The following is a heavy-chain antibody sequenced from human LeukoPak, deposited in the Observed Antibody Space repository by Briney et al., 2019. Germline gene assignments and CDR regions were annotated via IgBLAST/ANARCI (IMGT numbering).Heavy chain of an antibody. J-gene: IGHJ3*02. CDR3: ARPWYSGSSDGFDI. D-gene: IGHD1-26*01. CDR1: GFTFSSYE. Sequence: GGSPRLSCAASGFTFSSYEMNWVRQAPGKGLEWVSYISSSGSTIYYADSVKGRFTISRDNAKNSLYLQMNSLRAEDSAVYYCARPWYSGSSDGFDIWGQGTMVTVSS. V-gene: IGHV3-48*03. CDR2: ISSSGSTI.